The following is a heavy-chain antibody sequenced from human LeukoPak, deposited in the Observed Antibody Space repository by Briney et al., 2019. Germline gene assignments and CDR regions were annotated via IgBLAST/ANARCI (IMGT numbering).Heavy chain of an antibody. CDR1: GGSISSYY. D-gene: IGHD3-22*01. V-gene: IGHV4-59*01. J-gene: IGHJ2*01. CDR2: IYYSGST. Sequence: TSETLSLTCTVSGGSISSYYWSWIRQPPGKGLEWIGYIYYSGSTNYNPSLKSRVTISVDTSKNQFSLKLSSVTAADTAVYYCARVGYDSSVYYYPDWYFDLWGRGTLVTVSS. CDR3: ARVGYDSSVYYYPDWYFDL.